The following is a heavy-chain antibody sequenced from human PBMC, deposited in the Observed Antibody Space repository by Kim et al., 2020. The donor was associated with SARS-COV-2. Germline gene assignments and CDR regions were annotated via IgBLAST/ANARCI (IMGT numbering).Heavy chain of an antibody. V-gene: IGHV1-3*01. CDR3: ARGGVTYYYDTSGTQFDY. Sequence: PGRVTISRDTSASTAYMELSSLRSEDTAVFYCARGGVTYYYDTSGTQFDYWGQGTLVTVSS. D-gene: IGHD3-22*01. J-gene: IGHJ4*02.